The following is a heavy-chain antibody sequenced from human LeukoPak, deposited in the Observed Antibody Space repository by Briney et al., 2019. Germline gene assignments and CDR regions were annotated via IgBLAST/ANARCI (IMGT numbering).Heavy chain of an antibody. V-gene: IGHV3-30-3*01. CDR2: MSYDGSNK. Sequence: GRSLRLSCAASGFTFSSYAMHWVRQAPGKGLEWVAVMSYDGSNKYYADSVKGRFTISRDNSKNTLYLQMNSLRAEDTAVYYCARALYGYGGWFDPWGQGTLVTVSS. J-gene: IGHJ5*02. CDR1: GFTFSSYA. CDR3: ARALYGYGGWFDP. D-gene: IGHD5-18*01.